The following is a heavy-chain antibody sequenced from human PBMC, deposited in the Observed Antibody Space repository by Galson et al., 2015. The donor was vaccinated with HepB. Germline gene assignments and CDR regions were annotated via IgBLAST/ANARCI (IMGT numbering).Heavy chain of an antibody. Sequence: SLRLSCAGSGFSFSTYAMHWVRQAPGKGLEWVAVLSYDGNNKYYVDSVKGRFTISRDNYKSTLSLQMSSLRAEDTAVYYCARGGRNWYPTRAEYLDYWGQGTPVTVSS. CDR3: ARGGRNWYPTRAEYLDY. CDR1: GFSFSTYA. J-gene: IGHJ1*01. CDR2: LSYDGNNK. V-gene: IGHV3-30*04. D-gene: IGHD6-13*01.